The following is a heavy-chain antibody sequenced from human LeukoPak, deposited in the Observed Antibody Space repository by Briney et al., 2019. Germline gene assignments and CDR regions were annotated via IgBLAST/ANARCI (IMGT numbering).Heavy chain of an antibody. CDR2: IKTDGSRT. J-gene: IGHJ3*02. CDR3: ARDIGEQWPHDAFDI. D-gene: IGHD6-19*01. Sequence: GGSLRLSCAASGFTFSRYWMYWVRPAPGKGLVWVSRIKTDGSRTNYADSVKGRFTISRDNAKNTLCLQMNSLRAEDTALYYCARDIGEQWPHDAFDIWGQGTMVTVSS. V-gene: IGHV3-74*01. CDR1: GFTFSRYW.